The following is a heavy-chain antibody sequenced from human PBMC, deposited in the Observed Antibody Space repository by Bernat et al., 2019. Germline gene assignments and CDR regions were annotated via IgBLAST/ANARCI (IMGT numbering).Heavy chain of an antibody. CDR2: IYYGGST. J-gene: IGHJ6*02. D-gene: IGHD5-18*01. CDR1: GGSISSSSYY. Sequence: QLQLQESGPGLVKPSETLSLTCSVSGGSISSSSYYWGWIRQPPGKGLEWIGSIYYGGSTYYNPSLKSRVTISVDTSKNQFSLKLSSVTAADTAVYYCARHVWLYSYGPTGYYYGMDVWGQGTTVTVSS. CDR3: ARHVWLYSYGPTGYYYGMDV. V-gene: IGHV4-39*01.